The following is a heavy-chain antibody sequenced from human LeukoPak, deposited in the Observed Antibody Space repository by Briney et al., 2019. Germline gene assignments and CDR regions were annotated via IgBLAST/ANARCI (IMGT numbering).Heavy chain of an antibody. J-gene: IGHJ4*02. V-gene: IGHV1-2*02. CDR1: GYTYTRYY. D-gene: IGHD2-21*01. CDR2: INPNSGGT. Sequence: SVRLLHEASGYTYTRYYMLWVRQAPGQGLEWMGWINPNSGGTNYAQKFQGRVTMTRDTSISTAYMELSRLRSDDTAVDYCARLVVGAMCYCYRGPGTLVTVSS. CDR3: ARLVVGAMCYCY.